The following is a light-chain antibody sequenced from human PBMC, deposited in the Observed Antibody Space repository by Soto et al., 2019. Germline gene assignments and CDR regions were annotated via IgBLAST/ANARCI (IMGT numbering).Light chain of an antibody. V-gene: IGLV2-14*01. CDR2: DVS. CDR1: SSDIGAYNY. CDR3: SSYTSSSTYV. J-gene: IGLJ1*01. Sequence: QSALTQPDSVSGSPGQPITISGTGASSDIGAYNYVSWYQQHPGKAPKLMIYDVSNRPSGISDRFSGSKSGNTASLTISGLQAENEADYFCSSYTSSSTYVFGTGTKLTVL.